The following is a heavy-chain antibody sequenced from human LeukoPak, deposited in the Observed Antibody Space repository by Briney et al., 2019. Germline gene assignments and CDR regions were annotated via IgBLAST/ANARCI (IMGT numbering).Heavy chain of an antibody. D-gene: IGHD1-26*01. CDR2: ISAYNGNT. Sequence: ASVKVSCKASGYAFTGYYLHWVRQAPGQGLEWMGWISAYNGNTNYAQKLQGRVTMTTDTSTSTAYMELRSLRSDDTAVYYCARMGARGAFDIWGQGTMVTVSS. J-gene: IGHJ3*02. CDR1: GYAFTGYY. V-gene: IGHV1-18*04. CDR3: ARMGARGAFDI.